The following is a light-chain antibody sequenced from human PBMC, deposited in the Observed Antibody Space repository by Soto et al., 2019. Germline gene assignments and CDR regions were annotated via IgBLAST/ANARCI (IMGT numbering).Light chain of an antibody. V-gene: IGLV1-44*01. J-gene: IGLJ2*01. CDR1: STNIGSNN. CDR3: AACDDSLNEGV. Sequence: QSVLTQPPSVSGTPGQTVTISCSGTSTNIGSNNVNWYQQLPGTAPKLLIYSNTQRPSGVPDRFSGSKSGTSASLAISGLQSEDEADYYCAACDDSLNEGVFGGGTKLTVL. CDR2: SNT.